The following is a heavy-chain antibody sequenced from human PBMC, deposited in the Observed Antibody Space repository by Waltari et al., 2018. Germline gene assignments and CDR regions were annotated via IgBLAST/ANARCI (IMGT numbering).Heavy chain of an antibody. CDR1: GGTFSSYA. J-gene: IGHJ4*02. Sequence: QVQLVQSGAEVKKPGSSVKVSCKASGGTFSSYAISWVRQAPGQGLEWMGRLIPILGIANYAQKFQGRVTITADKSTSTAYMELSSLRSEDTAVYYCATYCSGGSCSPYYFDYWGQGTLVTVSS. CDR2: LIPILGIA. CDR3: ATYCSGGSCSPYYFDY. V-gene: IGHV1-69*04. D-gene: IGHD2-15*01.